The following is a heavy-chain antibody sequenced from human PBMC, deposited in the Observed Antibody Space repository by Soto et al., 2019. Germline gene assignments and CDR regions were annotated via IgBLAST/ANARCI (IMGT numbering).Heavy chain of an antibody. Sequence: PSETLSLTCTVSGGSISSSGYYWGWIRQPPGKGLEWIGTIYYSGSTYYNPSLKSRVTISVDTSKNQFSLKLSSVTAADTAVYYCARRYGGNLDYWGQGTLVTVSS. CDR1: GGSISSSGYY. V-gene: IGHV4-39*01. D-gene: IGHD1-26*01. CDR3: ARRYGGNLDY. J-gene: IGHJ4*02. CDR2: IYYSGST.